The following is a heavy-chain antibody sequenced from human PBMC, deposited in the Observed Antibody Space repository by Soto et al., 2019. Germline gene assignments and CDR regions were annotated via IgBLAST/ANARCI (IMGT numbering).Heavy chain of an antibody. J-gene: IGHJ6*03. V-gene: IGHV4-39*01. D-gene: IGHD6-6*01. CDR1: GGSISSSSYH. Sequence: SETLSLICTVSGGSISSSSYHWGWIRQPPGKGLEWIGSIYYSGRTYYNPSLKSRVTISVDTSKNQFSLKLSSVTAADTAVYYCARGRNVEYSSPRSHYYYYMDVWGKGTTVTVSS. CDR2: IYYSGRT. CDR3: ARGRNVEYSSPRSHYYYYMDV.